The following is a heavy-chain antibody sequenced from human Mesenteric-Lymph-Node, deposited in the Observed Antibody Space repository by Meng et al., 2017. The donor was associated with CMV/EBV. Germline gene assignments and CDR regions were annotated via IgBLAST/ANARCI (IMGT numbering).Heavy chain of an antibody. CDR2: IYYSGST. CDR3: ASSVDGYFFDC. CDR1: VGSISSGGYY. J-gene: IGHJ4*02. V-gene: IGHV4-31*03. Sequence: CTVSVGSISSGGYYWSWIRQHPGKGLEWIGYIYYSGSTYYNPSLKSRVTISLDTSENQFSLKLSSVTAADTAVYYCASSVDGYFFDCWGQGTLVTVSS. D-gene: IGHD5-24*01.